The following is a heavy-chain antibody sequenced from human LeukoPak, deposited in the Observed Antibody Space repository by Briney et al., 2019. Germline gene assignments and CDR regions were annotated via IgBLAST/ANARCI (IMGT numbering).Heavy chain of an antibody. J-gene: IGHJ4*02. CDR1: GVSISSSNSY. CDR2: IYYSGNT. CDR3: ARQTGSGLFILP. Sequence: SETLSLTCTVSGVSISSSNSYWGWIRQPPGKGLEWIGSIYYSGNTYYNASLKSQVSISIDTSKNQFSLRLTSVTAADTAMYYCARQTGSGLFILPGGQGTLVTVSS. V-gene: IGHV4-39*01. D-gene: IGHD3/OR15-3a*01.